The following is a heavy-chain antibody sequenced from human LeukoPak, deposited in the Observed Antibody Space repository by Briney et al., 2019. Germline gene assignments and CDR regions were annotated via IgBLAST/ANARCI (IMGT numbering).Heavy chain of an antibody. Sequence: SETLSLTCTVAGGSISSYYWSWIRQPPGKGLEWIGYIYYSGNTYYNPSLKSRVTISVDTSKNQFSLKLNSVTAADTAVYYCARDSDPRGRFDYWGQGTLVTVSS. D-gene: IGHD3-10*01. CDR2: IYYSGNT. V-gene: IGHV4-59*01. CDR1: GGSISSYY. CDR3: ARDSDPRGRFDY. J-gene: IGHJ4*02.